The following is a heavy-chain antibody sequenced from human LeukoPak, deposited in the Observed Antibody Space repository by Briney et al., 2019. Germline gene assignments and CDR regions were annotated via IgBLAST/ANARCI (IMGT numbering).Heavy chain of an antibody. CDR2: IYYTGST. CDR3: ARLGYCSSSSCYEFDL. V-gene: IGHV4-39*01. D-gene: IGHD2-2*01. J-gene: IGHJ5*02. CDR1: GGSISSDIYY. Sequence: SETLSLTCTVSGGSISSDIYYWGWLRQPPGKGLEWIGRIYYTGSTYYNPSLKSRVTIFVDTSRNQFSLKLSSVNAANTAVYYWARLGYCSSSSCYEFDLWGQGTLVTVSS.